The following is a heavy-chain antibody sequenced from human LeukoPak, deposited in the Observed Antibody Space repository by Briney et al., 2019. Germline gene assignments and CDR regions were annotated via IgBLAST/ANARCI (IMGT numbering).Heavy chain of an antibody. Sequence: PSETLSLTCTVSGGSISSGDYYWSWIRQPPGKGLEWIGYIYYSGSTYYNPSLKSRVTISVDTSKNQFSLKLSSVTAADTAVYYCAREGGSSTLANWFDPWGQGTLVTVSS. D-gene: IGHD6-6*01. CDR2: IYYSGST. V-gene: IGHV4-30-4*08. J-gene: IGHJ5*02. CDR1: GGSISSGDYY. CDR3: AREGGSSTLANWFDP.